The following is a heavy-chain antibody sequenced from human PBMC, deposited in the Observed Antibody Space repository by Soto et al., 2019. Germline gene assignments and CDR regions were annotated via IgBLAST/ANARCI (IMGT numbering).Heavy chain of an antibody. CDR3: AREGRDTDKYYYYYGMEV. V-gene: IGHV3-21*01. D-gene: IGHD5-18*01. CDR2: ISSSSSYI. CDR1: VFTFISYS. J-gene: IGHJ6*01. Sequence: GGSXRLSCPASVFTFISYSINLFRHAPGKGLGWVSSISSSSSYIYYADSVKGRFTISRDNAKKSLYLQMNSMRAEDTAVYYCAREGRDTDKYYYYYGMEVWGQGTTV.